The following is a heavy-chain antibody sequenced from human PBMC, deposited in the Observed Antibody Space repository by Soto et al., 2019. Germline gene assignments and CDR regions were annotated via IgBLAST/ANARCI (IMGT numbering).Heavy chain of an antibody. J-gene: IGHJ4*02. CDR2: IIPIFGTA. CDR1: GGTFSSYA. Sequence: SVKVSCKASGGTFSSYAISWVRQAPGQGLEWMGGIIPIFGTANYAQKFQGRVTITADESTSTAYMELRSLRSEDTAVYYCASWWFGELDRYYFDYWGQGTLVTVSS. CDR3: ASWWFGELDRYYFDY. D-gene: IGHD3-10*01. V-gene: IGHV1-69*13.